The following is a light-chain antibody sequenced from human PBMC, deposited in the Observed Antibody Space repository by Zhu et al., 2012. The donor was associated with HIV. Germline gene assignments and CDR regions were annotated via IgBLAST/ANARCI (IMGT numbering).Light chain of an antibody. CDR1: QSVSSY. CDR2: GAS. Sequence: IVLTQSPATLSLSPGERATVSCRASQSVSSYLAWYQQKPGQAPRLLIYGASRRVTGIPDRFSGSGSGTDFTLTISRLEPEDFAVYYCQHYVPSPMYTFGQGTKLEIK. CDR3: QHYVPSPMYT. J-gene: IGKJ2*01. V-gene: IGKV3-20*01.